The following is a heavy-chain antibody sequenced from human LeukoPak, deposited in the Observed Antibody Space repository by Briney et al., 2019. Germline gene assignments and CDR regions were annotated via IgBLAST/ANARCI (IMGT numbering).Heavy chain of an antibody. D-gene: IGHD2/OR15-2a*01. CDR3: AKRSENTALGKFDY. CDR1: GFTFSSYG. V-gene: IGHV3-23*01. CDR2: ISAYGDIT. Sequence: GGSLRLSCAASGFTFSSYGMSWVRQAPGKGLECVSGISAYGDITYYAQSVKGRFTISRDNSKNTLFLQMNSLRAEDTAVYYCAKRSENTALGKFDYWGQGTLVTVSS. J-gene: IGHJ4*02.